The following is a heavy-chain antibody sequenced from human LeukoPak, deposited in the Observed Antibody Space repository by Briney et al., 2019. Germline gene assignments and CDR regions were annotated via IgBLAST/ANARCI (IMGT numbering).Heavy chain of an antibody. CDR3: ARGTGSYYSLGY. Sequence: GGSLRLSCATSGFTFSSYWMHWVRQAPGKGLVWVSRINSDGSSTSYADSVKGRFTISRDNAKNTLYLQMDSLRAEDTAMYYCARGTGSYYSLGYWGQGTLVTVSS. J-gene: IGHJ4*02. D-gene: IGHD1-26*01. V-gene: IGHV3-74*01. CDR1: GFTFSSYW. CDR2: INSDGSST.